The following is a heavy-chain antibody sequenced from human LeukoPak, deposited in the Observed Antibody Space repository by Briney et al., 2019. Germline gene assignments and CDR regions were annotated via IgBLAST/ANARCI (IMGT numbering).Heavy chain of an antibody. CDR3: TTHPGYESY. CDR1: GFTFNLAW. V-gene: IGHV3-15*01. CDR2: IKRNTQGATT. J-gene: IGHJ4*02. Sequence: GGSLRLSCATSGFTFNLAWMSWVRQAPGKGLEWVGRIKRNTQGATTDYAAAVKGRFTISRDDSKNTLYLQTNSLEIEDTGVYYCTTHPGYESYWGQGTLVTVSS. D-gene: IGHD2-15*01.